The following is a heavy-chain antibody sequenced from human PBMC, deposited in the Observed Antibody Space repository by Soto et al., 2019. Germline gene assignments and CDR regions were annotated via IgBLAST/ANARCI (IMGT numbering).Heavy chain of an antibody. J-gene: IGHJ6*02. CDR1: GFTLSKYG. CDR2: ISDDGSNK. D-gene: IGHD1-1*01. CDR3: AKEGGVRTESPLYYSGMDV. V-gene: IGHV3-30*18. Sequence: QVQLVESGGGVVQPGRSLRLSCAASGFTLSKYGMHWVRQAPGKGLEWVAVISDDGSNKYYADYVKGRLTISRDNSKKTLYLQIDSLRLEDTAVYYCAKEGGVRTESPLYYSGMDVWGQGTTVTVSS.